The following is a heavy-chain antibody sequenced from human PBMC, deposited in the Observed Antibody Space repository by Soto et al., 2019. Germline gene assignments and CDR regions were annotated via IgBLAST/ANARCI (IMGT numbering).Heavy chain of an antibody. Sequence: GSLRLSCAASGFTFSSYAMHWVRQAPGKGLEWVAVISYDGSNKYYADSVKGRFTISRDNSKNTLYLQMNSLRAEDTAVYYCARVDPRDYYFDYWGQGTLVTVSS. D-gene: IGHD2-2*03. CDR2: ISYDGSNK. CDR1: GFTFSSYA. V-gene: IGHV3-30-3*01. J-gene: IGHJ4*02. CDR3: ARVDPRDYYFDY.